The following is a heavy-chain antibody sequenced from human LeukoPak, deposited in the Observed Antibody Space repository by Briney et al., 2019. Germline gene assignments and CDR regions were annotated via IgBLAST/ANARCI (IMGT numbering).Heavy chain of an antibody. CDR3: ARDLQYYDILTGYFKSYYYYGMDV. V-gene: IGHV3-30*04. D-gene: IGHD3-9*01. CDR2: ISYDGSNK. J-gene: IGHJ6*02. Sequence: GGSLRLSCAASGFTFSSYAMSWVRQAPGKGLEWVAVISYDGSNKYYADSVKGRFTISRDNSKNTLYLQMNSLRAEDTAVYYCARDLQYYDILTGYFKSYYYYGMDVWGQGTTVTVSS. CDR1: GFTFSSYA.